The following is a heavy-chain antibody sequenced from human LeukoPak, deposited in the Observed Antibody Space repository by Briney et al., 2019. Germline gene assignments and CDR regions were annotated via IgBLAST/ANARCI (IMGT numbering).Heavy chain of an antibody. V-gene: IGHV1-18*04. CDR1: GYTFTGYY. D-gene: IGHD4-11*01. J-gene: IGHJ4*02. CDR3: ARDFMTTNDY. CDR2: ISAYNGNT. Sequence: GASVKVSCKASGYTFTGYYMHWVRQAPGQGLKWMGWISAYNGNTNYAQKLQGRVTMTTDTSTSTAYMELRSLRSDDTAVYYCARDFMTTNDYWGQGTLVTVSS.